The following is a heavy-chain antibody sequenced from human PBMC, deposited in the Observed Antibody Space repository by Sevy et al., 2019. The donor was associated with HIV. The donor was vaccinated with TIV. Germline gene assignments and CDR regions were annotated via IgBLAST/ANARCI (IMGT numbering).Heavy chain of an antibody. CDR3: ARDLPPSATTVAHFDN. Sequence: GGSLRLSCTASGFIFGDFAMSWVRQAPGKGLEWVGFIRHKPYGGTKEYAASVKGRFTISRDNAKNSLYLQMNSLRAEDTAVYYCARDLPPSATTVAHFDNWGQGTLVTVSS. CDR1: GFIFGDFA. V-gene: IGHV3-49*04. J-gene: IGHJ4*02. CDR2: IRHKPYGGTK. D-gene: IGHD4-4*01.